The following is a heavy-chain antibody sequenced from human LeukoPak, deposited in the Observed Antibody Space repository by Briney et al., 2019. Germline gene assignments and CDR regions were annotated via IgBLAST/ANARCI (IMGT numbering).Heavy chain of an antibody. V-gene: IGHV4-59*08. CDR3: ARHGQNDGYPLDY. J-gene: IGHJ4*02. CDR2: IHYSGST. CDR1: GGSISGYY. Sequence: PSETLSLTCTVSGGSISGYYWSWIRQPPGKGLEWIAYIHYSGSTNYNPPLKSRLTISVDTSKNQLSLKLNSVTDADTAVYYCARHGQNDGYPLDYWGQGTPVSVSS. D-gene: IGHD5-24*01.